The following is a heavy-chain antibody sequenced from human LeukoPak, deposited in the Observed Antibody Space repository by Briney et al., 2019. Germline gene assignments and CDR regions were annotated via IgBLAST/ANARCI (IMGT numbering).Heavy chain of an antibody. V-gene: IGHV4-34*01. CDR1: GGSFSGYY. CDR3: ARGARSGGSWNFDY. CDR2: INHSGST. D-gene: IGHD2-15*01. J-gene: IGHJ4*02. Sequence: PSETLSLTGAVYGGSFSGYYWSWIRQPPGKGLEWIGEINHSGSTNYNPSLKSRVTISVDTSKNQFSLKLSSVTAADTAVYYCARGARSGGSWNFDYWGQGTLVTVSS.